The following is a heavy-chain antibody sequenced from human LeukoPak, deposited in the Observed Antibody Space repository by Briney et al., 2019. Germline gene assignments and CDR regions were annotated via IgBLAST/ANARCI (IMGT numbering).Heavy chain of an antibody. Sequence: GGSLRLSCAASGFTFSSYWMSWVRQAPGKGLEWVANIKQDGSEKYYVDSVKGRFTISRDNAKNSLYLQMNSLRAEDTAVYYCARDGSWESYGMGEYFDYWGQGTLVTVSS. CDR3: ARDGSWESYGMGEYFDY. V-gene: IGHV3-7*01. J-gene: IGHJ4*02. CDR2: IKQDGSEK. CDR1: GFTFSSYW. D-gene: IGHD5-18*01.